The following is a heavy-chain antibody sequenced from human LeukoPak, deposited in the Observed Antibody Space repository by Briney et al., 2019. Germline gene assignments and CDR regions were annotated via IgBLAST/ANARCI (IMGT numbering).Heavy chain of an antibody. CDR2: ISGSGGST. V-gene: IGHV3-23*01. D-gene: IGHD3-9*01. Sequence: VGSLRLSCAASGFTFSRYAMSWVRQAPGKGLEWVSAISGSGGSTYYADSVKGRFTISRDNSKNTLYLQMNSLRAEDTAVYYCAKDFGVYDILTGYYNSPFDYWGQGTLVTVSS. CDR1: GFTFSRYA. J-gene: IGHJ4*02. CDR3: AKDFGVYDILTGYYNSPFDY.